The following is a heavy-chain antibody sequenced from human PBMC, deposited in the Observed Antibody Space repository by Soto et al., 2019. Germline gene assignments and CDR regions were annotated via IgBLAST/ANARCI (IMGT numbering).Heavy chain of an antibody. CDR1: GFTFSSYS. J-gene: IGHJ5*02. V-gene: IGHV3-21*01. Sequence: PGGSLRLSCAASGFTFSSYSMNWVRQAPGKGLEWVSSISSSSSYIYYADSVKGRFTISRDNAKNSLYLQMNSLRAEDTAVYYCARDEASGWDYGDYDHEPDFDPWGQGTLVTVSS. CDR2: ISSSSSYI. D-gene: IGHD4-17*01. CDR3: ARDEASGWDYGDYDHEPDFDP.